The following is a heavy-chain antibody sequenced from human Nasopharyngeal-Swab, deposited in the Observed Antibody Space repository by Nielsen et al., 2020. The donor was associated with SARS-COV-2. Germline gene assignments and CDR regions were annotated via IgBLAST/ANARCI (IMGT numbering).Heavy chain of an antibody. J-gene: IGHJ4*02. D-gene: IGHD3-9*01. CDR3: ASGLNWFPFDY. Sequence: GSLRLSCTVSGGSISSYYWSWIRQPPGKGLEWIGYIYYSGSTNYNPSLKSRVTISVDTSKNQFSLRLSSVTAVDTAVYYCASGLNWFPFDYWGQGTLVTVSS. CDR2: IYYSGST. CDR1: GGSISSYY. V-gene: IGHV4-59*01.